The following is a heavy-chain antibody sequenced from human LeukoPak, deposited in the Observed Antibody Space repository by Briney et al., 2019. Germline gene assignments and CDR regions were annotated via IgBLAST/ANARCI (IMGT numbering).Heavy chain of an antibody. J-gene: IGHJ3*02. CDR2: ITSSSSYI. CDR1: GFTFSSYG. Sequence: GGSLRLSCAASGFTFSSYGMNWVRQAPGKGLEWVSSITSSSSYIYYADSVKGRFTISRDNAKNSLFLQMNSLRAEDTAVYYCARDLKRRVYYDSSGSDDAFDIWSQGTMVTVSS. D-gene: IGHD3-22*01. V-gene: IGHV3-21*01. CDR3: ARDLKRRVYYDSSGSDDAFDI.